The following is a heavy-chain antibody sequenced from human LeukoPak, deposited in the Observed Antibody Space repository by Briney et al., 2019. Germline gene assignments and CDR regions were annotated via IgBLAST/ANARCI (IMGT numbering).Heavy chain of an antibody. J-gene: IGHJ4*02. CDR3: AKVGYYDSSGYLDY. V-gene: IGHV3-9*01. D-gene: IGHD3-22*01. CDR2: ISWNSGSI. Sequence: GGSLRLSCAASGFTFSSYAMHWVRQAPGKGLEWVSGISWNSGSIGYADSVKGRFTISRDNAKNSLYLQMNSLRAEDTALYYCAKVGYYDSSGYLDYWGQGTLVTVSS. CDR1: GFTFSSYA.